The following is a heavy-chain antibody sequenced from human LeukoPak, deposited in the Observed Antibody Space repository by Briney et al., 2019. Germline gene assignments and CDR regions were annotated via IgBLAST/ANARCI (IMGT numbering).Heavy chain of an antibody. CDR3: ARLTMVRGAYYFDY. D-gene: IGHD3-10*01. CDR2: IYYSGST. Sequence: PETLSLTCTVSGGSISSSSYYWGWIRQPPGKGLEWIGSIYYSGSTYYNPSLKSRVTISVDTSKNQFSLKLSSVTAADTAVYYCARLTMVRGAYYFDYWGQGTLVTVS. J-gene: IGHJ4*02. CDR1: GGSISSSSYY. V-gene: IGHV4-39*01.